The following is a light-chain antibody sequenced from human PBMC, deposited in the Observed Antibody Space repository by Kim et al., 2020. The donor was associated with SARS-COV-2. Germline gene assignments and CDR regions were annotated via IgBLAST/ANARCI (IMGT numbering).Light chain of an antibody. CDR2: RDS. CDR3: QVWDSSTYV. CDR1: NIGSKN. J-gene: IGLJ1*01. V-gene: IGLV3-9*01. Sequence: ALEQTARITFGENNIGSKNVPLYQHKPGQAPVLVIYRDSNRPSGIPERFSGSNSGNTATLTISRAQAGDEADYYCQVWDSSTYVFGTGTKVTVL.